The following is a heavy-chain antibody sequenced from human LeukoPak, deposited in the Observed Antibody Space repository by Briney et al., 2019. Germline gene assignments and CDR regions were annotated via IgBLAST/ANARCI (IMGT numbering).Heavy chain of an antibody. CDR3: ARDDGYYDSSGYLGGFDY. CDR2: ISSSSSTI. Sequence: GGSLRLSCAASGFTFSSYSMNWVRQAPGKGLEWVSYISSSSSTIYYADSVKGRFIISRDNAKNSLYLQMNSLRAEDTAVYYCARDDGYYDSSGYLGGFDYWGQGTLVTVSS. V-gene: IGHV3-48*01. D-gene: IGHD3-22*01. CDR1: GFTFSSYS. J-gene: IGHJ4*02.